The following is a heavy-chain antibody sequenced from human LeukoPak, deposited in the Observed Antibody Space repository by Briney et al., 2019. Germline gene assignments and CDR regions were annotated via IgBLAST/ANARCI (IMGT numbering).Heavy chain of an antibody. V-gene: IGHV3-30*04. D-gene: IGHD3-10*02. CDR2: ISYDGSNK. Sequence: GRSLRLSCAASGFTFSSYAMHWVRQAPGKGLEWVAVISYDGSNKYYADSVKGRFTISRDNSKNPLYLQMNNLSAEDTAVYYCARARCSGSYYLFDYWGQGTLVTVSS. CDR3: ARARCSGSYYLFDY. J-gene: IGHJ4*02. CDR1: GFTFSSYA.